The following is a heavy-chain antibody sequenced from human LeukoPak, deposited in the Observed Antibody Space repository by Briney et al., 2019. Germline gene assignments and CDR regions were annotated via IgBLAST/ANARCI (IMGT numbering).Heavy chain of an antibody. CDR3: ARRIATTGTGGNYWYFDL. J-gene: IGHJ2*01. D-gene: IGHD6-13*01. CDR1: GGSISSNSYY. V-gene: IGHV4-39*01. CDR2: IYYGGST. Sequence: SETLSLTCTVSGGSISSNSYYCGWIRQPPGKGLKWIGSIYYGGSTYYNPSLKSRVTMSVDTSKNQFSLKLSSVTAADTALYYCARRIATTGTGGNYWYFDLWGRGTLVTVSS.